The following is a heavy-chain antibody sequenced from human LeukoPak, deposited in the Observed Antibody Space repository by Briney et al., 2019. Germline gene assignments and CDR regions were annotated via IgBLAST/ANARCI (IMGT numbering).Heavy chain of an antibody. CDR3: ARDRGTRALDY. D-gene: IGHD1-14*01. Sequence: GGSLRLSCAASGFTFSSYGMHWVRQAPGKGLEWVALISYDGTNKYYADSVKGRLTISRDNSKNTLYLQMNSLRAEDTAVYYCARDRGTRALDYWGQGTLVTVSS. CDR2: ISYDGTNK. V-gene: IGHV3-33*08. J-gene: IGHJ4*02. CDR1: GFTFSSYG.